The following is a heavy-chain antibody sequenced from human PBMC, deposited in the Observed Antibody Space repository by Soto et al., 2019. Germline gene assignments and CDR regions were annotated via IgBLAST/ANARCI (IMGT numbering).Heavy chain of an antibody. V-gene: IGHV4-39*01. J-gene: IGHJ4*02. Sequence: SETLSLTCTVSGGSISSSSYYWGWIRQPPGKGLEWIGSIYYSGSTYYNPSLKSRVTISVDTSKNQFSLKLSSVTAADTAVYYCARQSIAARVWGYSWGQGTLVTVSS. CDR1: GGSISSSSYY. D-gene: IGHD6-6*01. CDR3: ARQSIAARVWGYS. CDR2: IYYSGST.